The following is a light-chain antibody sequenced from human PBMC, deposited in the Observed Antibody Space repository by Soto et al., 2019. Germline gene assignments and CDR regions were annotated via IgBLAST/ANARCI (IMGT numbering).Light chain of an antibody. J-gene: IGKJ3*01. CDR2: GAS. CDR3: QQYNNWPRGFT. Sequence: EIVMTQSPATLSVSPGERATLSCRASQSVSSNLACYQQKPGQAPRLLIYGASTRATGIPARFSGSGSGTEFTLTISSLQSEDFAVYYCQQYNNWPRGFTFGPGTKVDIK. CDR1: QSVSSN. V-gene: IGKV3-15*01.